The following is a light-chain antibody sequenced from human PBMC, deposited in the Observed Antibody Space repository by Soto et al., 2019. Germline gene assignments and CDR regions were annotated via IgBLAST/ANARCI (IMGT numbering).Light chain of an antibody. J-gene: IGLJ1*01. V-gene: IGLV2-23*02. CDR2: EVT. CDR1: NSDVGSYNL. Sequence: QSALTQPASVSGSPRQSITISCTGTNSDVGSYNLVSWFQQHPGKAPKLVIYEVTKRPSGVSDRFSGSKSGKTASLTISGLQAEDEADYYCFSYEGDSVYVFGTGTKVTVL. CDR3: FSYEGDSVYV.